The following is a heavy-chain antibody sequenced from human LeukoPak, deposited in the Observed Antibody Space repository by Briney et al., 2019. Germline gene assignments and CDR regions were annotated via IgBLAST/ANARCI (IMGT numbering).Heavy chain of an antibody. J-gene: IGHJ4*02. CDR3: AREGPMVRGVAYYFDY. Sequence: GGSLRLSCAASGFTFSSYAMHWVRQAPGKGLEWVAVISYDGSNKYYADSVKGRFTISRDNSKNTLYLQMNSLRAEDTAVYYCAREGPMVRGVAYYFDYWGQGTLVTVSS. V-gene: IGHV3-30-3*01. D-gene: IGHD3-10*01. CDR1: GFTFSSYA. CDR2: ISYDGSNK.